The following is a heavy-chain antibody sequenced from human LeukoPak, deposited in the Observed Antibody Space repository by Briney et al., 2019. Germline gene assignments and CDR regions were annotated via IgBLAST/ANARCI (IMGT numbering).Heavy chain of an antibody. CDR1: GFTFSSYW. J-gene: IGHJ6*03. Sequence: GSLRLSCAASGFTFSSYWMSWVRQAPGKGLEWLGSIYSSGSTYYNPYLKSRVTVSFDTSKNQFSLSLTSVTAADTAVYYCTKRRGYSFGFDYYYMDVWGKGTTVTISS. CDR2: IYSSGST. CDR3: TKRRGYSFGFDYYYMDV. D-gene: IGHD5-18*01. V-gene: IGHV4-39*01.